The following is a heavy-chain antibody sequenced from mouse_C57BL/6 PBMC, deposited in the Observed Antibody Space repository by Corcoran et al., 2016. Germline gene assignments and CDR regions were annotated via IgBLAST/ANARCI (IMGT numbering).Heavy chain of an antibody. CDR1: GYTFTDYY. CDR3: ARIVEYFDV. J-gene: IGHJ1*03. CDR2: INPNNGGT. D-gene: IGHD1-1*01. Sequence: EVQLQQSGPELVKPGASVKISCKASGYTFTDYYMNWVKQSHGKSLEWIGDINPNNGGTSYNQKFKGKATLTVDKSSSTAYMELRSLTSEDSAVYYCARIVEYFDVWGTGTTVTVSS. V-gene: IGHV1-26*01.